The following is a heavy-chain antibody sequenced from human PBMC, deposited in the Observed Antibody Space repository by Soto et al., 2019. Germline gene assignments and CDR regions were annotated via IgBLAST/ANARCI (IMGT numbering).Heavy chain of an antibody. CDR3: AHLYGAASATRSYFHY. V-gene: IGHV2-5*02. Sequence: QITLTESGPTLVKPTQPLTLTCTFSGFSFSTSAVGVGWIRQPPGKALEWLALIYWDDDKRYSPFLKSRLTITTDTSTDHVALTITNMDRVDAGPYYCAHLYGAASATRSYFHYWGQGALVTVSS. D-gene: IGHD2-15*01. CDR2: IYWDDDK. CDR1: GFSFSTSAVG. J-gene: IGHJ4*02.